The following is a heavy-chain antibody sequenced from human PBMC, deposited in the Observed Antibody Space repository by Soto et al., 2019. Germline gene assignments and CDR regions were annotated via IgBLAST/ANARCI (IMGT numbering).Heavy chain of an antibody. J-gene: IGHJ6*02. CDR2: INHSGST. CDR3: AREEVPQWFNRGYYGMDV. CDR1: GGSFSGYY. D-gene: IGHD7-27*01. Sequence: SETLSLTCAVYGGSFSGYYWTWIRQPPGKGLEWIGDINHSGSTNYNSSLKSRVTISVDTSKNQLSLNLKSVTAADTAVYYCAREEVPQWFNRGYYGMDVWGQGTTVTVSS. V-gene: IGHV4-34*01.